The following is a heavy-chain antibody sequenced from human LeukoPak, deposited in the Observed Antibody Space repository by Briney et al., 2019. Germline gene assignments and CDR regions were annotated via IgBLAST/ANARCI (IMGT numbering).Heavy chain of an antibody. J-gene: IGHJ6*03. CDR1: GFTFSSYW. CDR2: IKQDGSEK. Sequence: VGSLRLSCAASGFTFSSYWMSWVRQAPGKGLEWVANIKQDGSEKYYVDSVKGRFTISRDNAKNSLYLQMNSLRAEDTAVYYCAGTYYDFWSGYSGYYYMDVWGKGTTVTVSS. V-gene: IGHV3-7*01. CDR3: AGTYYDFWSGYSGYYYMDV. D-gene: IGHD3-3*01.